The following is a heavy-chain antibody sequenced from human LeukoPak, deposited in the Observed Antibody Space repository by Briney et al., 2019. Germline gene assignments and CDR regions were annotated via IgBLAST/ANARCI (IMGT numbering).Heavy chain of an antibody. V-gene: IGHV4-39*01. D-gene: IGHD3-10*01. Sequence: GSLRLSCAASGFTFSSYAMSWVRQPPGKGLEWIGSIYYSGSTYYNPSLKSRVTISVDTSKNQFSLKLSSVTAADTAVYYCARQLLWFGESEYYYYGMDVWGQGTTVTVSS. CDR3: ARQLLWFGESEYYYYGMDV. CDR1: GFTFSSYA. CDR2: IYYSGST. J-gene: IGHJ6*02.